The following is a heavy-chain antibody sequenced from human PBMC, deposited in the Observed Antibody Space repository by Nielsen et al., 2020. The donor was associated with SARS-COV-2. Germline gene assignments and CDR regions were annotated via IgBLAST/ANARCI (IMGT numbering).Heavy chain of an antibody. J-gene: IGHJ4*02. CDR1: GFTFSSYT. V-gene: IGHV3-48*01. D-gene: IGHD2-15*01. Sequence: GGSLRLSCAASGFTFSSYTMNWVRPAPGKGLEWVSYISSSSSTIYYADSVKGRFTISRDNAKNSLYLQMNSLRAEDTALYYCARGGGGQDFDFWGQGTLVTVSS. CDR2: ISSSSSTI. CDR3: ARGGGGQDFDF.